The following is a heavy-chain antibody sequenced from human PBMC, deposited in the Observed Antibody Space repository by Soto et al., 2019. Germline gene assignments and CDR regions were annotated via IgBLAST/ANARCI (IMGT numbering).Heavy chain of an antibody. V-gene: IGHV1-3*01. CDR1: GYSFTTYA. D-gene: IGHD3-3*01. CDR3: ARDMAIFGMAITGYYFYGMDV. Sequence: GASVKVSCKASGYSFTTYAIHWVRQAPGRGLEWMGCIIAGNGYTEYSQTFQGRLTISRDTSASTAHMELGSLRAEDTAVYYCARDMAIFGMAITGYYFYGMDVWGQGTTVTVSS. CDR2: IIAGNGYT. J-gene: IGHJ6*02.